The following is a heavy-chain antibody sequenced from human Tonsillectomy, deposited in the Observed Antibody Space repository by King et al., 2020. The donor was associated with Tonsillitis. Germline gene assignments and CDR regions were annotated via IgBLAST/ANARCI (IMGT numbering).Heavy chain of an antibody. CDR1: GGSISSDY. Sequence: QLQESGPGLVKPSETLSLTCTVSGGSISSDYWSWIRQPPGKGLEWIGYISYSGSTNYNPSLKSRVTMSVDTSKSQFSLRLSSVTAADTAVYYCARAGYYDSSGDYYFALDMWGRGTMVTVSS. CDR2: ISYSGST. J-gene: IGHJ3*02. CDR3: ARAGYYDSSGDYYFALDM. D-gene: IGHD3-22*01. V-gene: IGHV4-59*01.